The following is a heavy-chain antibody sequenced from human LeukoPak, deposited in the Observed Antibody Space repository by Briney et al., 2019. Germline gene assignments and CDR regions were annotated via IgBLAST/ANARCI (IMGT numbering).Heavy chain of an antibody. J-gene: IGHJ4*02. CDR2: IYYSGST. CDR3: ARWVGYSYAAFDY. CDR1: GGSISSYY. Sequence: SETLSLTCTVSGGSISSYYWSWIRQPPGKGLEWIGYIYYSGSTNYNPSLKSRVTISVDTSKNQFSLKLSSVTAADTAVYYCARWVGYSYAAFDYWGQGTLATVSS. D-gene: IGHD5-18*01. V-gene: IGHV4-59*08.